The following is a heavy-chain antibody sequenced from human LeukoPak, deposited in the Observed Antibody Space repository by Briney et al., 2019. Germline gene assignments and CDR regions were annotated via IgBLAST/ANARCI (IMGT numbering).Heavy chain of an antibody. CDR1: GFTFSSYS. D-gene: IGHD3-22*01. V-gene: IGHV3-21*01. Sequence: GGSLRLSCAASGFTFSSYSMNWVRQAPGKGLEWVPSISSSSSYIYYADSVKGRFTISRDNAKNSLYLQMNSLRAEDTAVYYCASGRSSGYLISWGQGTLVTVSS. CDR2: ISSSSSYI. CDR3: ASGRSSGYLIS. J-gene: IGHJ4*02.